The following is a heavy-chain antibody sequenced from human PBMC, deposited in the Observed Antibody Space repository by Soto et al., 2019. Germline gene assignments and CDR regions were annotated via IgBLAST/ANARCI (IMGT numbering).Heavy chain of an antibody. CDR2: IYTGVNT. CDR1: GASISSRSHY. D-gene: IGHD6-13*01. J-gene: IGHJ4*02. CDR3: ARHLAAAGVFEFDF. Sequence: QLQLQESGPGLVKPSETLSLTCAVSGASISSRSHYWGWIRQTPGKGLEWIGTIYTGVNTYYNPSRESRVAISVDTSKNQFSLKMTSVTAADTAVYYCARHLAAAGVFEFDFWGQGILSTVSS. V-gene: IGHV4-39*01.